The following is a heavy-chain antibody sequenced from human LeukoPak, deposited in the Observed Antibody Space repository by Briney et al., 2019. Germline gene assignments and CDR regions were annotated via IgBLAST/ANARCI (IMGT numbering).Heavy chain of an antibody. J-gene: IGHJ3*02. CDR2: INHSGST. D-gene: IGHD3-22*01. V-gene: IGHV4-34*01. Sequence: PSETLSLTCAVYGGSFSGYYWSWIRQPPGKGLEWIGEINHSGSTNHNPSLKSRVTISVDTSKNQFSLKLSSVTAADTAVYYCARLQRITMNAFDIWGQGTMVTVSS. CDR1: GGSFSGYY. CDR3: ARLQRITMNAFDI.